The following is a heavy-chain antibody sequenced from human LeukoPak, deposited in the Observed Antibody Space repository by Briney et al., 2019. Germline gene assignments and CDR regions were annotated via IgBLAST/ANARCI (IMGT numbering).Heavy chain of an antibody. CDR3: AKRGDKYYDILTYSDY. Sequence: GGSLRLSCAASGFTFSSYAMSWVRQAPGKGLEWVSAISGSGGSTYYADSVKGRFTISRDNSKNTLYLQMNSLRAEDTAVYYCAKRGDKYYDILTYSDYWGQGTLVTVSS. CDR2: ISGSGGST. J-gene: IGHJ4*02. V-gene: IGHV3-23*01. CDR1: GFTFSSYA. D-gene: IGHD3-9*01.